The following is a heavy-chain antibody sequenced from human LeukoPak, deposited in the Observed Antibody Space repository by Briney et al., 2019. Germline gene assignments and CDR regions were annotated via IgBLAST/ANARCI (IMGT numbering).Heavy chain of an antibody. Sequence: ASVKVSCKASGYTFTGYYMHWVRQAPGQGLEWMGWINPNSGGTNYAQKFQGRVTMTRDTSISTAYMELSRLRSDDTAVYYCARDLAVVVVAATQXDWFDPWGQGTLVTVSS. J-gene: IGHJ5*02. CDR3: ARDLAVVVVAATQXDWFDP. V-gene: IGHV1-2*02. CDR1: GYTFTGYY. CDR2: INPNSGGT. D-gene: IGHD2-15*01.